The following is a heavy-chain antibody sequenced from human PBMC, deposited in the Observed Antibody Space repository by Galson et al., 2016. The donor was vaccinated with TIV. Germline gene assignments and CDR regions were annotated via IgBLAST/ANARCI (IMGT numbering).Heavy chain of an antibody. J-gene: IGHJ6*03. CDR3: ARGKERVINYYYYMDV. CDR2: INPVFGIP. V-gene: IGHV1-69*13. D-gene: IGHD3-3*01. Sequence: SVKVSCKASGGTFSSYGISWVRQALGQGLEWMGGINPVFGIPNYAQKFQGRVTITADESTSTAYMELTSLRSEDTAVYYCARGKERVINYYYYMDVWGKGTTITVSS. CDR1: GGTFSSYG.